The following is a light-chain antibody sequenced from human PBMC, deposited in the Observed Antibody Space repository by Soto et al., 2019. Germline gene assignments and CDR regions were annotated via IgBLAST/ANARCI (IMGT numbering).Light chain of an antibody. CDR2: AAS. CDR1: QSISSW. J-gene: IGKJ1*01. CDR3: QQYNSLQGWT. Sequence: DIQMTQSPSTLSASVGDRVTITCRASQSISSWLAWYQQKPGKAPKLLIYAASSLESGVPSRFSGSGSGTEFTLTISSLQPDDFATYYCQQYNSLQGWTFGQGTKVEIK. V-gene: IGKV1-5*01.